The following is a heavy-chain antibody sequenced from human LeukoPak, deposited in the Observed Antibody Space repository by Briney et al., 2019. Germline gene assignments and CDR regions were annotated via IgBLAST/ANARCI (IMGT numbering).Heavy chain of an antibody. CDR1: GGSFSGYY. V-gene: IGHV4-34*01. CDR2: INHSGST. CDR3: ARGRYCSSTSCYNWFDP. D-gene: IGHD2-2*01. J-gene: IGHJ5*02. Sequence: SETLSLTCAVYGGSFSGYYWSWIRQPPGKGLEWIGEINHSGSTNYNPSLKSRVTISVDTSKNQFSLKLSSVTAADTAVYYYARGRYCSSTSCYNWFDPWGQGTLVTVSS.